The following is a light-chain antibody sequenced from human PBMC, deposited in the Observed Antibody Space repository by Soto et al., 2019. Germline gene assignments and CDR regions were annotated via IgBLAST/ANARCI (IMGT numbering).Light chain of an antibody. CDR3: NSYTSSSPYV. V-gene: IGLV2-14*01. J-gene: IGLJ1*01. CDR1: SSDVGGYNY. CDR2: DVS. Sequence: QSVLTQPASVSGSPGQSITISCTGTSSDVGGYNYVSWYQQHPGKAPKLMIYDVSNRPSGVSNRFSGSKSGNTASLTISGLQAEDEADYYCNSYTSSSPYVFGNGTKVTVL.